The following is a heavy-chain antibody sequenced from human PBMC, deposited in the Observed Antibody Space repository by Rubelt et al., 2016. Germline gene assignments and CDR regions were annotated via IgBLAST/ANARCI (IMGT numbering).Heavy chain of an antibody. CDR1: GGSISSYY. V-gene: IGHV4-59*01. CDR3: ASGGYYYDSSGLD. D-gene: IGHD3-22*01. Sequence: QVQLQESGPGLVKPSETLSLTCTVSGGSISSYYWSWIRQPPGKGLEWIGYIYYTGSTNYNSSLKSRVTISVDTSKSKFSLNWSSVTAADTAVYYCASGGYYYDSSGLDWGQGTLVTVSS. J-gene: IGHJ4*02. CDR2: IYYTGST.